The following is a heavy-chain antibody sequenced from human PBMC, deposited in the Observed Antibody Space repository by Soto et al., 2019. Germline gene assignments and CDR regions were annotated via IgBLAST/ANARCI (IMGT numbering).Heavy chain of an antibody. Sequence: SSETLSLTCTVSGGSISSGGYYWSWIRQHPGKGLEWIGYIYYSGSTYYNPSLKSRVTISVDTSKNQFSLKLSSVTAADTAVYHCARDLAAAGYSYGYFDYWGQGTLVTVSS. CDR1: GGSISSGGYY. CDR3: ARDLAAAGYSYGYFDY. V-gene: IGHV4-31*03. D-gene: IGHD5-18*01. J-gene: IGHJ4*02. CDR2: IYYSGST.